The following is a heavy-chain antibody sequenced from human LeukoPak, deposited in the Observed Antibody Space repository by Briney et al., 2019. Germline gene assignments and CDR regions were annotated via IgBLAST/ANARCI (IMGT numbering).Heavy chain of an antibody. Sequence: QPGGSLRLSCEASGLTFSNHGMSWVRQAPGKGLEWVAGISGSGGSPNYADSVKGRFTISRANSKNTLYLQMNSLRAEDTAVYHCAKDDRVSSWFNFDNWGQGTLVTVSS. J-gene: IGHJ4*02. CDR3: AKDDRVSSWFNFDN. CDR1: GLTFSNHG. D-gene: IGHD6-13*01. CDR2: ISGSGGSP. V-gene: IGHV3-23*01.